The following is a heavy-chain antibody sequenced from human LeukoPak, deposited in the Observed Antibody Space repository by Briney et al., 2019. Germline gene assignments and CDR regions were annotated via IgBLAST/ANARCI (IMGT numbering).Heavy chain of an antibody. CDR2: MNPNSGNT. V-gene: IGHV1-8*03. D-gene: IGHD1-26*01. J-gene: IGHJ3*02. CDR3: AREWEGTNDAFDI. CDR1: GYTFTSYD. Sequence: GASVKVSCKASGYTFTSYDINWVRQATGQGLEWMGWMNPNSGNTGYAQKFQGRVTITRNTSISTAYMELSSLRSEDTAVYYCAREWEGTNDAFDIWGQGTMVTVSS.